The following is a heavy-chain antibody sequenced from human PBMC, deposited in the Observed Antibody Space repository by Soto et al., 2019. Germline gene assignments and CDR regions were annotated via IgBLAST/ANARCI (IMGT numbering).Heavy chain of an antibody. J-gene: IGHJ4*02. CDR1: GFTFSSYA. CDR2: ISYDGSNK. Sequence: QPAGTLRLSCAASGFTFSSYAMHWVRQAPGKGLEWVAVISYDGSNKYYADSVKGRFTISRDNSKNTLYLQMNSLRAEDTAVYYCARDRYSGYDEIDYWGQGTLVTVSS. V-gene: IGHV3-30-3*01. D-gene: IGHD5-12*01. CDR3: ARDRYSGYDEIDY.